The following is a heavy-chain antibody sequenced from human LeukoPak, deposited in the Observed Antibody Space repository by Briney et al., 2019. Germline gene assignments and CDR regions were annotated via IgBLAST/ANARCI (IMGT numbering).Heavy chain of an antibody. J-gene: IGHJ6*02. CDR2: ISSSSSYI. V-gene: IGHV3-21*04. Sequence: GGSLRLSCAASGFAFSSYAMNWVRQAPGKGLEWVSSISSSSSYIYYADSVKGRFTISRDNAKNSLYLQMNSLRAEDTAVYCCAKGGRAAAGKYYYGMDVWGQGTTVTVSS. CDR1: GFAFSSYA. D-gene: IGHD6-13*01. CDR3: AKGGRAAAGKYYYGMDV.